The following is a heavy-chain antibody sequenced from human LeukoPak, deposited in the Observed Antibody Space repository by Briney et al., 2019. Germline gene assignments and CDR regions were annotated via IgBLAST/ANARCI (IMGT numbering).Heavy chain of an antibody. V-gene: IGHV1-2*02. CDR2: INPNSGGT. Sequence: ASVKVSCKASGYTFTGYYMHWVRQAPGQGLEWMGWINPNSGGTNYAQKFQGRVTMTRDTSISTAYMELSRLRSDDTAVYYCASFEVSGKQYYYYYGMDVWGQGTTVTVSS. J-gene: IGHJ6*02. CDR1: GYTFTGYY. D-gene: IGHD3-10*01. CDR3: ASFEVSGKQYYYYYGMDV.